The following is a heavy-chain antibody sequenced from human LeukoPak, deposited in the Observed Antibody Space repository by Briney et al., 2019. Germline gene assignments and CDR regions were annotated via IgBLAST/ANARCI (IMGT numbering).Heavy chain of an antibody. D-gene: IGHD2-2*02. CDR1: GFTFSSYA. Sequence: PGRSLRLSCAASGFTFSSYAMHWVRQAPGKGLEWVAVIPYDGSNKYYADSVKGRFTISRDNSKITLYLQMNSLRAEDTAVYYCARETDPYHFDYWGQGTLVTVSS. J-gene: IGHJ4*02. CDR3: ARETDPYHFDY. V-gene: IGHV3-30-3*01. CDR2: IPYDGSNK.